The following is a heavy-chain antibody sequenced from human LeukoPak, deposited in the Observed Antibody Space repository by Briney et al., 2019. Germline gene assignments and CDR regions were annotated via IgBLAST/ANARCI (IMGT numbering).Heavy chain of an antibody. CDR1: GLTFSSYS. D-gene: IGHD3-3*01. CDR2: ISSSSSYI. J-gene: IGHJ4*02. CDR3: ARERWVFYDFWSGYYY. V-gene: IGHV3-21*01. Sequence: GGSLRLSCAASGLTFSSYSMTWVRQAPGKGLEWVSSISSSSSYIYYADSVKGRFTISRDNAKNSLYLQMNSLRAEDTAVYYCARERWVFYDFWSGYYYWGQGTLVTVSS.